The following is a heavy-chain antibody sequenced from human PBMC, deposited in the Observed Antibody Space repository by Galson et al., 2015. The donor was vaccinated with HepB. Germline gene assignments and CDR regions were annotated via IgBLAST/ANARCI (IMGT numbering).Heavy chain of an antibody. CDR1: GFTFSDYY. Sequence: SLRLSCAASGFTFSDYYMSWIRQAPGKGLEWVSYISSSGSTIYYADSVKGRFTISRDNAENSLYLQMNSLRAEDTAVYYCARGRFMITFGEPEGYFDYWGQGTLVTVSS. D-gene: IGHD3-16*01. CDR2: ISSSGSTI. J-gene: IGHJ4*02. CDR3: ARGRFMITFGEPEGYFDY. V-gene: IGHV3-11*01.